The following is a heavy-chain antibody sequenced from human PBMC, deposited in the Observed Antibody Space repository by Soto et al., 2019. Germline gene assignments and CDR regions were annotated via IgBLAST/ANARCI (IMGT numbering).Heavy chain of an antibody. D-gene: IGHD3-22*01. CDR3: ARDSMIVVVITPYYYYYGMDV. Sequence: SQTLSLTCAISGDSVSSNSAAWNWIRQSPSRGLEWLGRTYYRSKWYNDYAVSVKSRITINPDTSKNQFSLQLNSVTPEDTAVYYCARDSMIVVVITPYYYYYGMDVWGQGTTGTVPS. V-gene: IGHV6-1*01. J-gene: IGHJ6*02. CDR1: GDSVSSNSAA. CDR2: TYYRSKWYN.